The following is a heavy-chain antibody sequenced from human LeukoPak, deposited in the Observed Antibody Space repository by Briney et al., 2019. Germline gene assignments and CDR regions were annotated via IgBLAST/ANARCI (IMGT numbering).Heavy chain of an antibody. Sequence: TSETLSLTCAVYGGSFSGYYWSWIRQPPGKGLEWIGEINHSGSTNYNPSLKSRVTISVDTSKNQFSLKLSSVTAADTAVYYCARVWLERQRSQPYYFDYWGQGTLVTVSS. V-gene: IGHV4-34*01. D-gene: IGHD1-1*01. CDR3: ARVWLERQRSQPYYFDY. CDR2: INHSGST. CDR1: GGSFSGYY. J-gene: IGHJ4*02.